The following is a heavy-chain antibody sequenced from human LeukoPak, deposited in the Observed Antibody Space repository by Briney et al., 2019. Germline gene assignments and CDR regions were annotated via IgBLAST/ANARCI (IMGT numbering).Heavy chain of an antibody. CDR2: ISSGSSYI. Sequence: GGSLRLSFAASGFTFSSYSMNWVRQAPGKGLEWVSSISSGSSYIYYADSVKGRFTISRDNAKNSLYLQMNSLRAEDTAVYYCARVVRSGSYNGGDDAFDIWGQGTMVTVSS. V-gene: IGHV3-21*01. CDR1: GFTFSSYS. CDR3: ARVVRSGSYNGGDDAFDI. D-gene: IGHD3-10*01. J-gene: IGHJ3*02.